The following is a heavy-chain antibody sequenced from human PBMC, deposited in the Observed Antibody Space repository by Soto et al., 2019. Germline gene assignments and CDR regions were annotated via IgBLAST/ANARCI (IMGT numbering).Heavy chain of an antibody. Sequence: SVTLSLTCAVSGGSISSSNWWGWVRQPPGKGLEWIGEIYHSGSTNYNPSLKSRVTISVDKSKNQFSLKLSSVTAADTAMYYCARATMGASSWPFDYWGQGTLVTVSS. CDR2: IYHSGST. J-gene: IGHJ4*02. CDR3: ARATMGASSWPFDY. V-gene: IGHV4-4*02. D-gene: IGHD6-13*01. CDR1: GGSISSSNW.